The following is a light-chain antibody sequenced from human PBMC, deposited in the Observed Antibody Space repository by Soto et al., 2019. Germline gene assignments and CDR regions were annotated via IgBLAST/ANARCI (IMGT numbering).Light chain of an antibody. Sequence: EIVLTQSPATLSLSPGERATLSCRASQSVSSYLAWYQQKPGQAPRLLIYDASNRATGIPARFSGSGSGTDFTLTISSLEPADFAVYYCQQRSNWPSTFGQGTKVDIK. J-gene: IGKJ1*01. CDR3: QQRSNWPST. V-gene: IGKV3-11*01. CDR1: QSVSSY. CDR2: DAS.